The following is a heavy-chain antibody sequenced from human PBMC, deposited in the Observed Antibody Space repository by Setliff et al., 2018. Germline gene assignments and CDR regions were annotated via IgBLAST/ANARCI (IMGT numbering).Heavy chain of an antibody. V-gene: IGHV3-48*03. CDR1: GFTVSNYE. CDR3: ARDPGGGQPSYYGMDV. D-gene: IGHD2-15*01. Sequence: GGSLRLSCAASGFTVSNYEMNWVRQAPGKGLEWISFISSSGNTIYYIVSVKGRFTISRDNTKASLYLQMNSLRPEDTAVYYCARDPGGGQPSYYGMDVWGQGTTVTVSS. CDR2: ISSSGNTI. J-gene: IGHJ6*02.